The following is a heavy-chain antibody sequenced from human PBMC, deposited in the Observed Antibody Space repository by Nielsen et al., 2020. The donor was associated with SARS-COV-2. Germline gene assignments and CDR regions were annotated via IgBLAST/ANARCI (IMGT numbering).Heavy chain of an antibody. D-gene: IGHD2-2*01. Sequence: SETLSLTCTVSGGSINSYYWNWIRQPPGKGLEWIGYIYSSGRTNDNPSLKSRVTISVDTSKNQFSLKLSSVTAADTDVYYCARSTSTSYPFDPWVQGTLVTVSS. CDR2: IYSSGRT. CDR1: GGSINSYY. CDR3: ARSTSTSYPFDP. J-gene: IGHJ5*02. V-gene: IGHV4-59*01.